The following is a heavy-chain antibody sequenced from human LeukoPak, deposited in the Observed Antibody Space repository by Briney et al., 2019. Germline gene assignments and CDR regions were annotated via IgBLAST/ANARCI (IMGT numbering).Heavy chain of an antibody. CDR3: ARDWYYYDSSGYAEQFDY. J-gene: IGHJ4*02. Sequence: GGSLRLSCAASGFTFSDYYMSWIRQAPGKGLEWVSYISSSGSTIYYADSVKGRFTISRDNAKNSLYLQMNSLRAEDTAVYNCARDWYYYDSSGYAEQFDYWGQGTLVTVSS. CDR2: ISSSGSTI. V-gene: IGHV3-11*01. CDR1: GFTFSDYY. D-gene: IGHD3-22*01.